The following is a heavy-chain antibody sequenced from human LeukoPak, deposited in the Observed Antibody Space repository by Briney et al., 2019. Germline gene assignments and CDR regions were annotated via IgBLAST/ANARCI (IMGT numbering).Heavy chain of an antibody. Sequence: GASVTVSCKASGGTFSSYAISWVRQAPGQGLEWMGGIIPIFGTANYAPKFQGRVTITADESTSTAYMELSSLRSEDTAVYYCARGLTRDGYKTLGMDVWGQGTTVTVSS. V-gene: IGHV1-69*13. CDR3: ARGLTRDGYKTLGMDV. CDR1: GGTFSSYA. J-gene: IGHJ6*02. D-gene: IGHD5-24*01. CDR2: IIPIFGTA.